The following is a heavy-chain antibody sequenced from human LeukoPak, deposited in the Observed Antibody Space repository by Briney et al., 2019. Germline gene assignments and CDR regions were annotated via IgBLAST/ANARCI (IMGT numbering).Heavy chain of an antibody. J-gene: IGHJ4*02. V-gene: IGHV3-33*01. CDR1: GFTFSSYG. CDR2: IWYDGGNK. Sequence: GGSLRLSCAASGFTFSSYGMHWVRQAPGKGLEWVAVIWYDGGNKYYADSVKGRFTISRDNSKNTLYLQMNSLRAEDTAVYYCARDHSSGYYLRYYFDYWGQGTLVTVSS. CDR3: ARDHSSGYYLRYYFDY. D-gene: IGHD3-22*01.